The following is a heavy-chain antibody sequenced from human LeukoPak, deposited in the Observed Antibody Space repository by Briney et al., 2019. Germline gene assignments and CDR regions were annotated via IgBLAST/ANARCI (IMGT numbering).Heavy chain of an antibody. CDR3: VRDWEGFNFDI. D-gene: IGHD1-26*01. CDR1: GGSFSGYY. Sequence: SETLSLTCAVYGGSFSGYYWSWIRQPPGKGLEWIGEINHSGSTNYNLSLKSRVTISVDTSKNQFSLKLSSVTAADTAVYYCVRDWEGFNFDIWGQGTMVTVSS. V-gene: IGHV4-34*01. J-gene: IGHJ3*02. CDR2: INHSGST.